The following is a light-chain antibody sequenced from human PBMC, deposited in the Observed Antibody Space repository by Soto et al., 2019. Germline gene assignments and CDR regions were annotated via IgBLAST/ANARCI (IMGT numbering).Light chain of an antibody. CDR3: QQSHSFPLT. CDR1: QNIRFW. CDR2: GAS. J-gene: IGKJ4*01. V-gene: IGKV1D-12*01. Sequence: DIPMTQSPSFVYASIGDRVTITCRARQNIRFWLAWYQQKPGKAPKSLIRGASSLQPGVPSRFSGSGSGTDFTLTITSLQPEDFATYYCQQSHSFPLTFGGGTKVDI.